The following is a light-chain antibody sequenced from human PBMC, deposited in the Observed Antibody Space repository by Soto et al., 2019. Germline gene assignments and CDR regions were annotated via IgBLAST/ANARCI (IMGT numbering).Light chain of an antibody. CDR1: QSISSW. V-gene: IGKV1-5*01. CDR3: QQYNSHSGRT. CDR2: DAS. J-gene: IGKJ2*02. Sequence: DIQMTQSPSTLSASVGDRVTITCRASQSISSWLAWYQQKPGKAPKLLIYDASSLESGVPSRFSGSGSGTEFTLNISSLQPDDFATYYCQQYNSHSGRTFGQGTKLEIK.